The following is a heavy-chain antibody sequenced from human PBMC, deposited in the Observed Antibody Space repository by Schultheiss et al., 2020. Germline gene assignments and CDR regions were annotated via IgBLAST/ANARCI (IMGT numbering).Heavy chain of an antibody. CDR3: ARRVVATIWRGNWFDP. CDR2: IIPIFGTA. V-gene: IGHV1-69*13. D-gene: IGHD5-12*01. Sequence: SVKVSCKASGGTFSSYAISWVRQAPGQGLEWMGGIIPIFGTANYAQKFQGRVTITADESTSTAYMELSSLRSEDTAVYYCARRVVATIWRGNWFDPWGQGTLVT. CDR1: GGTFSSYA. J-gene: IGHJ5*02.